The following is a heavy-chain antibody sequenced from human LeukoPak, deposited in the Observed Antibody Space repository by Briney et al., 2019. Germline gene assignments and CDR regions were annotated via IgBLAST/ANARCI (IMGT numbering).Heavy chain of an antibody. D-gene: IGHD2-15*01. Sequence: PGGSLRLSCAASGFTFDDYGMSWVRQAPGKGLEWVSGINWNGGSTGYADSVKGRFTISRDNAKNSLYLQMNSLRAEDTAVYYCARESLYCSGGSCYSGADYWGQGTLVTVSS. J-gene: IGHJ4*02. CDR3: ARESLYCSGGSCYSGADY. V-gene: IGHV3-20*04. CDR2: INWNGGST. CDR1: GFTFDDYG.